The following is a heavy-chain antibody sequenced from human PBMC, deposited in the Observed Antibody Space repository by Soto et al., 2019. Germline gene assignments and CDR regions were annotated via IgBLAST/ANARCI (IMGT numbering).Heavy chain of an antibody. Sequence: QMQVVQSGPEMKKPGTSVKVSCKASGFSFSSSAVHWVRQARGQRLEWIGWIVVGSGKTDYPQQFQERVTITRDMSTNTVYMELSSLRSDDTAVYYCAAMLLRGLDVWGQGTTVTVSS. CDR1: GFSFSSSA. CDR3: AAMLLRGLDV. D-gene: IGHD2-8*01. J-gene: IGHJ6*02. CDR2: IVVGSGKT. V-gene: IGHV1-58*01.